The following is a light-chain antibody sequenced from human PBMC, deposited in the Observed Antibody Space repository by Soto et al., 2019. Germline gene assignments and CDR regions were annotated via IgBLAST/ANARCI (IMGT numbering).Light chain of an antibody. CDR3: MQPLENFRT. CDR2: VGS. Sequence: DIVMTQSPVSLPVIPGEPASISCRSTQSLLHTNGYNYLDWYLQKPGQSPQLLIYVGSDRASGVPDRFSGSGSDTYFTLEISRVEADDVGVYYCMQPLENFRTFGQGTKVGI. V-gene: IGKV2-28*01. J-gene: IGKJ1*01. CDR1: QSLLHTNGYNY.